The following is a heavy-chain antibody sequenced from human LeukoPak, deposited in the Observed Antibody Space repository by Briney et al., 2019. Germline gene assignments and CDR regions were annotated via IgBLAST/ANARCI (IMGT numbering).Heavy chain of an antibody. CDR2: INHNGST. CDR3: ARTGYGGNDY. J-gene: IGHJ4*02. CDR1: GGSFSGYY. V-gene: IGHV4-34*01. D-gene: IGHD4-23*01. Sequence: SETLSLTCAVYGGSFSGYYWSWIRQPPGKGLEWIGEINHNGSTNYNPSLKSRVTISVDTSKNQFSLKLSSVTAADTAVYYCARTGYGGNDYWGQGTLVTVSS.